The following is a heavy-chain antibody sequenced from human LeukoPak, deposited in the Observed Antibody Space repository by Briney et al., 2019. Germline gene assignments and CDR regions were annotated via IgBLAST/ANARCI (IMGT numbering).Heavy chain of an antibody. CDR2: INPNSGGT. CDR3: ATERGGIVVVPAATHYFDY. V-gene: IGHV1-2*02. CDR1: GYTFTGYY. D-gene: IGHD2-2*01. Sequence: GASVKVSCKASGYTFTGYYMHWVRQAPGQGLERMGWINPNSGGTNYAQKFQGRVTMTRDTSISTAYMELSRLRSDDTAVYYCATERGGIVVVPAATHYFDYWGQGTLVTVSS. J-gene: IGHJ4*02.